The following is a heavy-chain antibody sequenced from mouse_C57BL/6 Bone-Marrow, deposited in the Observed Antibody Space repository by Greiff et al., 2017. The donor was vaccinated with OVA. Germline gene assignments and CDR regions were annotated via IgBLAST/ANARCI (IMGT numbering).Heavy chain of an antibody. D-gene: IGHD1-1*01. V-gene: IGHV1-54*01. J-gene: IGHJ4*01. CDR1: GYAFTNYL. CDR3: ALITTVVATRKYAMDY. Sequence: QVQLKQSGAELVRPGTSVKVSCKASGYAFTNYLIEWVKQRPGQGLEWIGVINPGSGGTNYNEKFKGKATLTADKSSSTAYMQLSSLTSEDSAVYFCALITTVVATRKYAMDYWGQGTSVTVSS. CDR2: INPGSGGT.